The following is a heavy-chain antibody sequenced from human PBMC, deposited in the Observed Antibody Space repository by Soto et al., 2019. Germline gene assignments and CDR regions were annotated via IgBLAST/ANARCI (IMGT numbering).Heavy chain of an antibody. CDR2: VSSSSSTI. V-gene: IGHV3-48*01. J-gene: IGHJ6*03. CDR1: GFTFSSYS. Sequence: GGSLRLSCAASGFTFSSYSMNWVRQAPGKGLEWVSYVSSSSSTIYYADSVKGRFTISRDNAKNSLYLQMNSLRAEDTAVYYCARASYGDYVFYYYYMDVWGKGTTVTVS. CDR3: ARASYGDYVFYYYYMDV. D-gene: IGHD4-17*01.